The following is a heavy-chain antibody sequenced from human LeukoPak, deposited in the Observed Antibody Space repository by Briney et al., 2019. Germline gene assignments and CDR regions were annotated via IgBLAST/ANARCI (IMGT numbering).Heavy chain of an antibody. CDR1: GYTFTGYY. CDR2: INPNSGGT. V-gene: IGHV1-2*02. J-gene: IGHJ3*02. D-gene: IGHD3/OR15-3a*01. CDR3: ARARRPGLGTTDSDAFDI. Sequence: ASVKVSCKASGYTFTGYYTHWVRQAPGQGLEWMGWINPNSGGTNYAQKFQGRVTMTRDTSISTAYMELSRLRSDDTAVYYCARARRPGLGTTDSDAFDIWGQGTMVTVSS.